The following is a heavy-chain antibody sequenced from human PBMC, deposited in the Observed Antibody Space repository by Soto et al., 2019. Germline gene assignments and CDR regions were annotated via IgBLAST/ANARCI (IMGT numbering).Heavy chain of an antibody. CDR1: GYSFTSYL. CDR2: IYPRDSDT. Sequence: PGESLKIYCKGSGYSFTSYLICWVRQMHVKGLECMGIIYPRDSDTRYSPSFQGQVSISADKSISTAYLQSSRLKCSGTAMYYCARSPRREQKLIPWFEHLRQEILLTVCS. CDR3: ARSPRREQKLIPWFEH. D-gene: IGHD6-13*01. V-gene: IGHV5-51*01. J-gene: IGHJ5*02.